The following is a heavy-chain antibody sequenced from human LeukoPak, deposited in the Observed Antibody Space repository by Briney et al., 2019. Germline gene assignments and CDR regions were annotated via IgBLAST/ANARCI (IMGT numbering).Heavy chain of an antibody. D-gene: IGHD2-2*01. CDR3: ARGRLVPPATGWFDP. CDR2: INHSGST. CDR1: GGSFIDYY. V-gene: IGHV4-34*01. J-gene: IGHJ5*02. Sequence: SGALSLPCAVAGGSFIDYYWSWIRQPPGKGLEWIGEINHSGSTNYNPSLKSRVTISVDTAKNQFSLRLSSVTAADTAVYYCARGRLVPPATGWFDPWGQGTLVTVSS.